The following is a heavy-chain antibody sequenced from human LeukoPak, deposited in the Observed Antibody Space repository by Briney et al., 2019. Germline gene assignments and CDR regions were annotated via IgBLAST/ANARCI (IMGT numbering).Heavy chain of an antibody. V-gene: IGHV3-23*01. CDR3: ATKSYSGSYRTDF. Sequence: GGSLRLSCAASGFTFSTYAMTWVRQAPGKGPEWVSGISGSGGDTYYASSVKGRFIISRDNSKNTLYLQMNSQRAEDTAVYYCATKSYSGSYRTDFWGQGTLVTVSS. CDR1: GFTFSTYA. CDR2: ISGSGGDT. D-gene: IGHD1-26*01. J-gene: IGHJ4*02.